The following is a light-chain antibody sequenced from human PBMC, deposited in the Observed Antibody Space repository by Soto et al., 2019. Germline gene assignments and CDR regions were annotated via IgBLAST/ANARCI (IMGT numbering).Light chain of an antibody. CDR1: SSNIGTNF. CDR2: SNN. V-gene: IGLV1-44*01. Sequence: QSVLTHPPSASGTPGQRVTISCSGSSSNIGTNFVYWYQHLPGTAPKLLIYSNNQRPSGVPARFSGYKSGTSASLAISGLQSEDEADYYCAAWDDSLNGYVFGTGTKVTVL. J-gene: IGLJ1*01. CDR3: AAWDDSLNGYV.